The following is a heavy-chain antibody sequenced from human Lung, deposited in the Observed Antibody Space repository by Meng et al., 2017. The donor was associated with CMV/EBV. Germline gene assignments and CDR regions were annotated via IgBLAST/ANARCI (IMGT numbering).Heavy chain of an antibody. D-gene: IGHD2-2*01. CDR1: GFTFSSYA. J-gene: IGHJ4*02. Sequence: QGQVVEDGGGVVQPGRSLRLSCAASGFTFSSYAMHWVRQAPGKGLEWVAVISYDGSNKYYADSVKGRFTISRDNSKNTLYLQMNSLRAEDTAVYYCARDQMEGVVVPAAMGYWGQGTLVTVSS. CDR3: ARDQMEGVVVPAAMGY. V-gene: IGHV3-30-3*01. CDR2: ISYDGSNK.